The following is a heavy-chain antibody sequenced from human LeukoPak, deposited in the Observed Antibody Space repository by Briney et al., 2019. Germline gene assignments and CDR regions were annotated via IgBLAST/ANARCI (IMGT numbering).Heavy chain of an antibody. V-gene: IGHV4-31*03. CDR3: ARASTESEKSTMDTGVDY. Sequence: SQTLSLTCTVSGGSISSGGYYWSWIRQHPGKGLEWIEYIYYSGSTYHNPSRKSRVTISVDTSKNQFSLRLSSVTAADTAVYYCARASTESEKSTMDTGVDYWGQGTLVAVSS. CDR2: IYYSGST. J-gene: IGHJ4*02. CDR1: GGSISSGGYY. D-gene: IGHD5-18*01.